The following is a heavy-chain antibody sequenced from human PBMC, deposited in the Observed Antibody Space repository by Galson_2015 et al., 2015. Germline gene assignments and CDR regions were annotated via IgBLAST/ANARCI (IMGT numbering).Heavy chain of an antibody. V-gene: IGHV3-48*03. CDR3: ARDLVYYYGRNDAFEI. D-gene: IGHD3-10*01. Sequence: SLRLSCAASGFTFSSYEMNWVRQAPGKGLEWVSYISSSGSTIYYADSVKGRFTIPRDNAKDSLYLQMNSLRAEDTAVYYCARDLVYYYGRNDAFEIWGQGTLVTVSS. CDR1: GFTFSSYE. CDR2: ISSSGSTI. J-gene: IGHJ4*02.